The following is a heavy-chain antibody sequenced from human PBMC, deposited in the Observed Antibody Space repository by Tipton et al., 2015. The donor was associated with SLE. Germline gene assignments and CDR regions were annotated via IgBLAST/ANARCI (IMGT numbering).Heavy chain of an antibody. J-gene: IGHJ4*02. CDR3: AKVVGWYDFRRGDF. CDR1: GFIFSDYR. CDR2: ISSSGGST. V-gene: IGHV3-23*01. Sequence: GSLRLSCAASGFIFSDYRMNWVRQAPGKGLEWVSAISSSGGSTYYADSVKGRFTISRDNYKNTLYLKMNSLRGEDTAIYYCAKVVGWYDFRRGDFWGQGTLVTVSS. D-gene: IGHD3-3*01.